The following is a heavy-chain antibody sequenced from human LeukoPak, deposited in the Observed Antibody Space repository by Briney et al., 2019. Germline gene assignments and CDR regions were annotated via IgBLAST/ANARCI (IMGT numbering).Heavy chain of an antibody. CDR1: GGSISSYY. CDR3: ARVVITTMSFDY. J-gene: IGHJ4*02. CDR2: IYYSGST. D-gene: IGHD3-22*01. V-gene: IGHV4-59*01. Sequence: SETLSLTCTVSGGSISSYYWSWIRQPPGKGLEWIGNIYYSGSTNYNPSLKSRVTISVDTSKNQFSLKLSSVTAADTAVYYCARVVITTMSFDYWGQGTLVTVSS.